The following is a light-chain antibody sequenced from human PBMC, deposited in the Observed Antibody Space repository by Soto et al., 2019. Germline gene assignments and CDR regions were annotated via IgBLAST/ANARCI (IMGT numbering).Light chain of an antibody. CDR3: ATWDDSLNGFYV. V-gene: IGLV1-47*01. J-gene: IGLJ1*01. CDR1: TSNIGSNY. CDR2: RNN. Sequence: QSALTHPPSASGTPGQGVTISCSGSTSNIGSNYVYWYQQLPGTAPKLLIYRNNQRPSGVPDRFSGSKSGTSASLAISGLRSDDEADYFCATWDDSLNGFYVFGTG.